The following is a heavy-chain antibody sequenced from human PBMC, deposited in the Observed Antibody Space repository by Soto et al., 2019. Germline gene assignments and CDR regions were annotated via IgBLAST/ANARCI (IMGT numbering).Heavy chain of an antibody. D-gene: IGHD3-22*01. J-gene: IGHJ5*02. CDR3: AVVDSTGNWFDP. V-gene: IGHV4-39*01. CDR1: GGSISSSDFY. Sequence: QLQLQESGPGLVKPSETLSLTCTVSGGSISSSDFYWGWLRQPPGKGLDFIGRMYYSGTTYYNPSLKNRITISVDTSKNQFSLKLISVTPADTAVYYCAVVDSTGNWFDPWGQGALVTVSS. CDR2: MYYSGTT.